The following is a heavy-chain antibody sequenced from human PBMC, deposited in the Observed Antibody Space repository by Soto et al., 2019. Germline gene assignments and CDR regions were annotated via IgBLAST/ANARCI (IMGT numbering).Heavy chain of an antibody. CDR1: GFTFSTYS. Sequence: GGPMRLSCAAAGFTFSTYSMDWVRKASGKGPEWISYISKDSGRATRYADSVKGRFTISRDNAKNSLFLQMNNLTVEDTAVYYCVRENYYYGMDVWGQGTTVTVSS. J-gene: IGHJ6*02. CDR2: ISKDSGRAT. V-gene: IGHV3-48*04. CDR3: VRENYYYGMDV.